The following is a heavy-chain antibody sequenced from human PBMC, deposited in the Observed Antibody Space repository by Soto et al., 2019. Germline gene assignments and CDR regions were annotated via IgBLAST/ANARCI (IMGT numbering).Heavy chain of an antibody. CDR1: GFTFSTYA. V-gene: IGHV3-23*01. CDR3: AKDRNGDDGGIDY. CDR2: ITGSGGST. D-gene: IGHD4-17*01. Sequence: EVQLLESGGGLVQPGGSLRLSCAASGFTFSTYAMIWVRQAPGKGLEWVSVITGSGGSTYYADSVKGRFTISRDTSKNTLFLQMNSLRAEDTAVYYCAKDRNGDDGGIDYWGQGTMVTVSS. J-gene: IGHJ4*02.